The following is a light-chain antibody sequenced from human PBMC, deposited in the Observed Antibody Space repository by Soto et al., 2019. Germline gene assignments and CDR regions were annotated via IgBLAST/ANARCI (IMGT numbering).Light chain of an antibody. CDR1: SSDIGHYDY. V-gene: IGLV2-14*03. Sequence: SALTQPASVSGSPGQSITISCTGTSSDIGHYDYVSWYQQHPGKAPKLMIYHVTYRPSGVSNRYSGSKSGNSASLTISGLQADDEADYYCCSLTTSHTYVFGSGTKATVL. J-gene: IGLJ1*01. CDR2: HVT. CDR3: CSLTTSHTYV.